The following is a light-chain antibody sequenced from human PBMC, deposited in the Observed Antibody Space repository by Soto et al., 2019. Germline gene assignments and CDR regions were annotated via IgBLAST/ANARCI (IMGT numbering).Light chain of an antibody. CDR3: TSYTSSSTYV. Sequence: QSVLTQPASVSGSPGQSITVSCTGTSSDVGGYDYVSWYQQHPGNAPKLLISDVTNRPSGVSNRFSGSKSGNTASLTISGLQTEDEADYYCTSYTSSSTYVFGTGT. J-gene: IGLJ1*01. V-gene: IGLV2-14*01. CDR1: SSDVGGYDY. CDR2: DVT.